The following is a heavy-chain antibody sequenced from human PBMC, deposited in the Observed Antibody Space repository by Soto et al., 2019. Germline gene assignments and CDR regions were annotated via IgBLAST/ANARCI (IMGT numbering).Heavy chain of an antibody. D-gene: IGHD3-3*01. V-gene: IGHV3-21*01. Sequence: GGSLRLSCAASGFTFSSYSMNWVRQAPGKGLEWVSSISSSSSYIYYADSVKGRFTISRDNAKNSLYLQMNSLRAEDTAVYYCARGAYYDFWSGIYYYYMDVWGKGTTVTVSS. J-gene: IGHJ6*03. CDR1: GFTFSSYS. CDR3: ARGAYYDFWSGIYYYYMDV. CDR2: ISSSSSYI.